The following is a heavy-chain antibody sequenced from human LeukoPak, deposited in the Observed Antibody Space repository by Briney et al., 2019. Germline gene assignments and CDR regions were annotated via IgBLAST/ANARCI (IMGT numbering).Heavy chain of an antibody. Sequence: GGSLRLSCAASGFTFSSYGMHWVRQAPGKGLEWVAVIWYDGSNKYYADSVKGRFTISRDNSKNTLYLQMNSLRAEDTAVYYCARHYRHYDSSGYQYYFDYWGQGTLVTVSS. J-gene: IGHJ4*02. CDR2: IWYDGSNK. CDR3: ARHYRHYDSSGYQYYFDY. D-gene: IGHD3-22*01. V-gene: IGHV3-33*01. CDR1: GFTFSSYG.